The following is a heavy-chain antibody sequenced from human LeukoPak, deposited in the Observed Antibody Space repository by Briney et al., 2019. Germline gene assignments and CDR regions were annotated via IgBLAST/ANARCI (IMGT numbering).Heavy chain of an antibody. CDR2: ISYDGSNK. V-gene: IGHV3-30-3*02. CDR1: GFTFSSYA. CDR3: AKFDTSGWYSGMGY. Sequence: GGSLRLSCAASGFTFSSYAMHWVRQAPGKGLEWVAVISYDGSNKYYADSVKGRFTISRDNSKNTLYLQMNSLRAEDTAVYYCAKFDTSGWYSGMGYWGQGTLVTVSS. J-gene: IGHJ4*02. D-gene: IGHD6-19*01.